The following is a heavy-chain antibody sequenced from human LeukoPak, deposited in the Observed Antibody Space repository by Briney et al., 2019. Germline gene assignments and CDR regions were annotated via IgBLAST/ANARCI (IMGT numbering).Heavy chain of an antibody. CDR3: ARDPDVYFDY. CDR2: IYTSGST. CDR1: GGSISSTSYY. V-gene: IGHV4-61*02. J-gene: IGHJ4*02. Sequence: SETLSLTCTVSGGSISSTSYYWSWIRQPAGKGLEWIGRIYTSGSTNYNPSLKSRVTISVDTSKNQFSLKLSSVTAADTAVYYCARDPDVYFDYWGQGTLVTVSS.